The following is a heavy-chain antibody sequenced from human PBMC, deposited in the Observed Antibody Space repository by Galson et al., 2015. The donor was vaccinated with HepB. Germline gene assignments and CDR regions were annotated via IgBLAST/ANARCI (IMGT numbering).Heavy chain of an antibody. CDR3: ARDVALVDLVPTGAFDI. V-gene: IGHV3-33*08. CDR2: IWYEGSNK. Sequence: SLRLSCAASGFTFGNYAMHWVRQAPGKGLEWVAVIWYEGSNKKYVDSVRGRFTISRDNSKNTLYLQMNSLSAEDTAVYFCARDVALVDLVPTGAFDIWGQGTIVTVSS. CDR1: GFTFGNYA. J-gene: IGHJ3*02. D-gene: IGHD5-12*01.